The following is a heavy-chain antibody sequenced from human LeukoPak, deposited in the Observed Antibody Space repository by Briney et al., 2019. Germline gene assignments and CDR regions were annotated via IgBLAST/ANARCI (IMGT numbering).Heavy chain of an antibody. CDR2: IYYSGST. CDR1: GGSISSGGYS. CDR3: ARFPTVTFFDY. D-gene: IGHD4-17*01. Sequence: SETLSLTCAVSGGSISSGGYSWSWIRQPPGKGLEWIGYIYYSGSTYYNPSLKSRVTISVDTSKNQFSLKLSSVTAADTAVYYYARFPTVTFFDYWGQGPLVTVAS. V-gene: IGHV4-30-4*07. J-gene: IGHJ4*02.